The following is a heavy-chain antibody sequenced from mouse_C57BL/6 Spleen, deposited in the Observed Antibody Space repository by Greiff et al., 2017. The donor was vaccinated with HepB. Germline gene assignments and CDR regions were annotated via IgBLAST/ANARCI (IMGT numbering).Heavy chain of an antibody. CDR1: GYSFTDYN. D-gene: IGHD3-1*01. J-gene: IGHJ3*01. CDR2: INPNYGTT. V-gene: IGHV1-39*01. CDR3: GGLDDPFAY. Sequence: VQLQQSGPELVKPGASVKISCKASGYSFTDYNMNWVKQSNGKSLGWIGVINPNYGTTSNNQKFTVKATLTVDQSSSTAYMQLNSRTAEDSAVYYCGGLDDPFAYWGQGTLVTVSA.